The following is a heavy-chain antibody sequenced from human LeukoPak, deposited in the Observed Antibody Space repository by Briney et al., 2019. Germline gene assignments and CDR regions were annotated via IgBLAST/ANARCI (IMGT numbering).Heavy chain of an antibody. D-gene: IGHD3-22*01. J-gene: IGHJ2*01. V-gene: IGHV4-34*01. CDR1: GGSFSGYY. Sequence: PSETLSLTCAVYGGSFSGYYWSWIRQPPGKGLEWIGEINHSGSTNYNPSLKSRVTISVDRSKNQFSLKLSSVTAADTAVYYCARDRTYYDSSGYYNRFWYFDLWGRGTLVTVSS. CDR3: ARDRTYYDSSGYYNRFWYFDL. CDR2: INHSGST.